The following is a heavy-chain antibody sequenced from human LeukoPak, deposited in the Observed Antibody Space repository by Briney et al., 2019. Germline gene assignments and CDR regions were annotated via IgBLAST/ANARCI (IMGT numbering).Heavy chain of an antibody. D-gene: IGHD1-26*01. CDR3: ARDGSGELRFVVWWFDP. V-gene: IGHV1-2*02. CDR1: GYTFTGYY. Sequence: ASVKVSCKASGYTFTGYYMHWVRQAPGQGLEWMGWIDPNSGGTNYAQKFQGRVTMTRDTSISTAYMELSRLRSDDTAVYYCARDGSGELRFVVWWFDPWGQGTLVTVSS. CDR2: IDPNSGGT. J-gene: IGHJ5*02.